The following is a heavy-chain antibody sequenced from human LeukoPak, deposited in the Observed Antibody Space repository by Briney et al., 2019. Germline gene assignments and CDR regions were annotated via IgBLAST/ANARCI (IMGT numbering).Heavy chain of an antibody. V-gene: IGHV4-34*01. Sequence: SETLSLTGAVYGGSFSGYYWSWIRQPPGKGLEWIGEINHSGSTNYNPSLKSRVTISVDTSKNQFSLKLSSVTAADTAVYYCARGRGLITMIADYFDYWGQGTLVTVSS. CDR3: ARGRGLITMIADYFDY. CDR2: INHSGST. J-gene: IGHJ4*02. D-gene: IGHD3-22*01. CDR1: GGSFSGYY.